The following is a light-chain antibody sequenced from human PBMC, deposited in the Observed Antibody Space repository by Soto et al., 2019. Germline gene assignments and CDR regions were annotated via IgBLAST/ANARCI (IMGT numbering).Light chain of an antibody. CDR2: DAS. CDR3: QQYNSYSEYT. CDR1: QSISSW. J-gene: IGKJ2*01. V-gene: IGKV1-5*01. Sequence: DIQMTQSPSTLSASVGDRVTITCRASQSISSWLAWYQQKPGKAPKLLIYDASSLESGVPSRFSGSGSGTEFTLSISTLQHDDFSTYDCQQYNSYSEYTFGQGTKLDIK.